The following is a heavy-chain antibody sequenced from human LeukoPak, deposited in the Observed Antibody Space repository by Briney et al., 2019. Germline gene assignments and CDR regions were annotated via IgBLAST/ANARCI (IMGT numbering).Heavy chain of an antibody. CDR1: GGSSSSGSYY. CDR2: IYTSGST. D-gene: IGHD3-10*01. CDR3: AREPLLWFGELFGWFDP. J-gene: IGHJ5*02. Sequence: SQTLSLTCTVSGGSSSSGSYYWSWIRQPAGKGLEWIGRIYTSGSTNYNPSLKSRVTISVDTSKNQFSLKLSSVTAADTAVYYCAREPLLWFGELFGWFDPWGQGTLVTVSS. V-gene: IGHV4-61*02.